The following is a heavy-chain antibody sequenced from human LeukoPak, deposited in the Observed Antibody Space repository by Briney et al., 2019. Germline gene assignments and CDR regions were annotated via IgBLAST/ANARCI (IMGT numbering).Heavy chain of an antibody. J-gene: IGHJ4*02. D-gene: IGHD2-2*01. Sequence: GGSLRLSCAASGFTFSSYWMSWVRQAPGKGLEWVANIKQDGSEKDYVDSVRGRFTISRDNAKNSLYLQMNSLRAEDTAVYYCASACSSASCYSRGGYWGQGTLVTVSS. V-gene: IGHV3-7*01. CDR1: GFTFSSYW. CDR2: IKQDGSEK. CDR3: ASACSSASCYSRGGY.